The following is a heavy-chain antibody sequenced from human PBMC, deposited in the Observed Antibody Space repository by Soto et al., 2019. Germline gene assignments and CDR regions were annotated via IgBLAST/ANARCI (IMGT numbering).Heavy chain of an antibody. CDR2: IYYSGST. Sequence: QLQLHESGPGLVKPSETLSLTCAVSGDSMSSSDYYWGWIRQHPGKGLEWIGSIYYSGSTYYNPSLQSRVAISVDTSKNQFSLKLKSVTAADTAIYYCARRTVNIRTFYSGLKTHCFDYWGQGATVTVSS. CDR3: ARRTVNIRTFYSGLKTHCFDY. CDR1: GDSMSSSDYY. D-gene: IGHD6-19*01. V-gene: IGHV4-39*01. J-gene: IGHJ4*02.